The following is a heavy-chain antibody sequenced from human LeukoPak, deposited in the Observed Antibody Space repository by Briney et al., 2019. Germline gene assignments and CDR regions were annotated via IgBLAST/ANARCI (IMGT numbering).Heavy chain of an antibody. Sequence: GGSLRLSCAASGFTFSSYSMNWVRQAPGKGLEWVSSISSSSSYIYYADSVKGRFTISRDNAKNSLYLQMNSLRAEDTAVYYCARDNYDFWSGLQGAFDIWGQGTMVTVSS. CDR3: ARDNYDFWSGLQGAFDI. J-gene: IGHJ3*02. D-gene: IGHD3-3*01. V-gene: IGHV3-21*01. CDR2: ISSSSSYI. CDR1: GFTFSSYS.